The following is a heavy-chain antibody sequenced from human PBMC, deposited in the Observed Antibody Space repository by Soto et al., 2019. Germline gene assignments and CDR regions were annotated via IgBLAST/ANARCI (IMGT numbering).Heavy chain of an antibody. V-gene: IGHV3-21*01. CDR1: GFTFSSYS. Sequence: PGGSLRLSCAASGFTFSSYSMNWVRQAPGKGLEWVSSISSSSSYIYYADSVKGRFTISRDNAKNSLYLQMNSLRAEDTAVYYCARDLAPLSYSSGWYSIFDWGQGTLVTVS. D-gene: IGHD6-19*01. CDR3: ARDLAPLSYSSGWYSIFD. J-gene: IGHJ4*02. CDR2: ISSSSSYI.